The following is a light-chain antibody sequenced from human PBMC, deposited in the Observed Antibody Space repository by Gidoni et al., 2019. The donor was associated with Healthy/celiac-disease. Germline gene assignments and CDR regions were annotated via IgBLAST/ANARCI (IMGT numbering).Light chain of an antibody. J-gene: IGKJ2*01. CDR3: QQSYSTHT. Sequence: DIKRTQSPSSLSASVGDSVTITCRASQSLSSYLNWYQQKPGKAPKLLIYAASSLQSGVPSRFSGSGSGTDFTLTISSLQPEDFATYYCQQSYSTHTFGQGTKLEIK. CDR1: QSLSSY. V-gene: IGKV1-39*01. CDR2: AAS.